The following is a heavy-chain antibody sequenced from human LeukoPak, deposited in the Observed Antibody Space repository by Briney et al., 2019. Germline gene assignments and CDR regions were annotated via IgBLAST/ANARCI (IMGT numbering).Heavy chain of an antibody. D-gene: IGHD5-24*01. Sequence: PGGSLRLACSASGFTLSSYWMSWVPQAPGKGLERVGNITQDGREKYYVDTVKGRYTISRENDKNSLYLQMNSLRAEDTAVYFCARGRWLQASYYFDCWGERTLVTVPS. CDR1: GFTLSSYW. J-gene: IGHJ4*02. V-gene: IGHV3-7*01. CDR3: ARGRWLQASYYFDC. CDR2: ITQDGREK.